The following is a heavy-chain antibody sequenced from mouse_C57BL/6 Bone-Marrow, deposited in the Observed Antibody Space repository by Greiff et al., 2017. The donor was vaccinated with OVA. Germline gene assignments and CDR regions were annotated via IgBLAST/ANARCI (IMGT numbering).Heavy chain of an antibody. CDR2: ISYDGSN. CDR3: ARAKSRDLYYAMDY. J-gene: IGHJ4*01. CDR1: GYSITSGYY. V-gene: IGHV3-6*01. Sequence: EVKLQESGPGLVKPSQSLSLTCSVTGYSITSGYYWNWIRQFPGNKLEWMGYISYDGSNNYNPSLKNRISITRDTSKNQFFLKLNSVTTEDTATYYCARAKSRDLYYAMDYWGQGTSVTVSS.